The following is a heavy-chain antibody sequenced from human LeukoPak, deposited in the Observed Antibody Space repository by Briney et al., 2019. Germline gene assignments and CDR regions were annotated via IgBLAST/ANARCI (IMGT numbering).Heavy chain of an antibody. CDR2: LYNTGST. CDR3: ASSEGRRRHYYDSSGYPNY. D-gene: IGHD3-22*01. J-gene: IGHJ4*02. CDR1: GGSISSYY. V-gene: IGHV4-59*01. Sequence: PSETLSLTCTVSGGSISSYYWSWIRQPPGKGLEWIGYLYNTGSTNYNPSLKSRVTISVGTSKNQFSLKVTSVTAADTAVYYCASSEGRRRHYYDSSGYPNYWGQGTLVTVSS.